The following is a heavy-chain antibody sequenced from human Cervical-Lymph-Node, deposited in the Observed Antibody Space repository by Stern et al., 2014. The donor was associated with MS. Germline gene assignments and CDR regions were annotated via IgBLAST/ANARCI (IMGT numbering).Heavy chain of an antibody. V-gene: IGHV1-69*01. CDR1: GGTFSNYA. D-gene: IGHD6-19*01. Sequence: QVQLVQSGAEMKKPGSSVKVSCKASGGTFSNYAIDWVRQAPGQGLEWMGGIIPIFGTANYAQKFQGRVTISADESTSTAYMELSSLRSEDTAVYYCARLASNKTSGGYLDNWGQGTLVTVSS. CDR3: ARLASNKTSGGYLDN. CDR2: IIPIFGTA. J-gene: IGHJ4*02.